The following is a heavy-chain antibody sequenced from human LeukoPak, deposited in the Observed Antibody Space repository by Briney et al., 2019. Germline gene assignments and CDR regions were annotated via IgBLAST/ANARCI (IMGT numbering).Heavy chain of an antibody. V-gene: IGHV3-21*01. Sequence: PGGSLTLSCAASGFTFSSYSMNWVRQAPGKGLEWVSSISSSSSYIYYADSVKGRFTISRDNAKNSLYLQMNSLRAEDTAVYYCARDRSGYGYGMDVLGQGTTVTVSS. CDR3: ARDRSGYGYGMDV. D-gene: IGHD3-3*01. CDR1: GFTFSSYS. J-gene: IGHJ6*02. CDR2: ISSSSSYI.